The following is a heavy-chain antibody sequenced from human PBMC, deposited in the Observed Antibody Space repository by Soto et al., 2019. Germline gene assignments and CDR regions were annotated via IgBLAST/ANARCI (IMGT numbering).Heavy chain of an antibody. J-gene: IGHJ4*02. CDR2: ISSSSSTI. D-gene: IGHD3-3*01. CDR3: ARWGSPDITIFGVVTDGYYFDY. CDR1: GFTFSSYS. Sequence: GGSLRLSCAASGFTFSSYSMNWVRQAPGKGLEWVSYISSSSSTIYYAGSVKGRFTISRDNAKNSLYLQMNSLRAEDTAVYYCARWGSPDITIFGVVTDGYYFDYWGQGTLVTVSS. V-gene: IGHV3-48*01.